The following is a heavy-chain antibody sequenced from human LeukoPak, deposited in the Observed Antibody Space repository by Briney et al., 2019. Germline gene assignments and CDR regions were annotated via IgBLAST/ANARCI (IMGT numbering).Heavy chain of an antibody. J-gene: IGHJ4*02. CDR1: GFTFNDYY. CDR2: ISRTGNTI. CDR3: ARDLGSSTVTTAFDY. Sequence: PGGSLRLSCTASGFTFNDYYMSWIRQTPGKGLEWLSYISRTGNTIYYRDSVKGRFTISRDNANNQLHLQMDNLRAEDTAVYFCARDLGSSTVTTAFDYWGQGTLVTVSS. D-gene: IGHD4-17*01. V-gene: IGHV3-11*01.